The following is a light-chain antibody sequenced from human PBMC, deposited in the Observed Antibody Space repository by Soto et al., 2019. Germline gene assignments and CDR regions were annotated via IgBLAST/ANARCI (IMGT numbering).Light chain of an antibody. V-gene: IGKV3-20*01. CDR3: QQYGSSPAT. CDR2: TAS. Sequence: EIVLTQSPGTLSLSPWERATLSFSASQSISSNFLAWYQQKPGQAPRLLIYTASSRATGIPDRFSGSGSGTDFTLTISRLEPEDFAVYYCQQYGSSPATFGQGTKVDIK. J-gene: IGKJ1*01. CDR1: QSISSNF.